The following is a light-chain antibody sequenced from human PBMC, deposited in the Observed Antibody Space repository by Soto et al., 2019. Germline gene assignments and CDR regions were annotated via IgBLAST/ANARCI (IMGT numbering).Light chain of an antibody. Sequence: EIMMTQSPATLSVSPGERATLSCRASQSVKSSLAWYQQKPGQAPRLLIYSASTRATGIPARFSGSGSGTEFTLTISSLQSEDSAVYYCQHYNHWLWTFGQGTKVDIK. CDR3: QHYNHWLWT. J-gene: IGKJ1*01. CDR1: QSVKSS. V-gene: IGKV3-15*01. CDR2: SAS.